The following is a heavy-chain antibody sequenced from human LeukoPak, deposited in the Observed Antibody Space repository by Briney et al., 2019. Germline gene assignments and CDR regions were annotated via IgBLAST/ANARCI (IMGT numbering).Heavy chain of an antibody. CDR3: ARDRVDILTGYPNWFDP. D-gene: IGHD3-9*01. V-gene: IGHV4-59*01. Sequence: SETLSLTCTVSGGSISSYYWSWIRQPPGKGLEWIGYIYYSGSANYNPSLKSRVTISVDTSKNQFSLKLSSVTAADTVVYYCARDRVDILTGYPNWFDPWGQGTLVTVSS. CDR2: IYYSGSA. CDR1: GGSISSYY. J-gene: IGHJ5*02.